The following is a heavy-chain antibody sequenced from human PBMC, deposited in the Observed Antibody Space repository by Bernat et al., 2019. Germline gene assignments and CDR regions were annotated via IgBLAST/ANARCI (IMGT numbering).Heavy chain of an antibody. J-gene: IGHJ4*02. Sequence: EVQLLESGGGLVQPGGSLRLSCAASGFTFSSYAMSWVRPAPGKGLEWVSAISGSGGSTYSADSVKGRFTISRDNSKNTLYLQMNSLRAEDTAVYYCASPLYYYDSSGYYLDYWGQGTLVTVSS. CDR2: ISGSGGST. CDR3: ASPLYYYDSSGYYLDY. V-gene: IGHV3-23*01. CDR1: GFTFSSYA. D-gene: IGHD3-22*01.